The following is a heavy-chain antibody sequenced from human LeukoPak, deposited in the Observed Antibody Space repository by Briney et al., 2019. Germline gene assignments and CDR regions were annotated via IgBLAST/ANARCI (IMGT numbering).Heavy chain of an antibody. Sequence: PSETLSLTCTVSGVSISSYYWSWIRQPAGKGLEWIGRIYTSGSTNYNPSLKSRVTMSVDTSKNQFSLKLSSVTAADTAVYYCARVRELMGVDAFDIWGQGTMVTVSS. CDR3: ARVRELMGVDAFDI. V-gene: IGHV4-4*07. CDR1: GVSISSYY. CDR2: IYTSGST. J-gene: IGHJ3*02. D-gene: IGHD1-26*01.